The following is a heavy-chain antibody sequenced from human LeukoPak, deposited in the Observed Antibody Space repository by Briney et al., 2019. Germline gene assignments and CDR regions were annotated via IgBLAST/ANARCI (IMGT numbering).Heavy chain of an antibody. Sequence: PGESLRLSCTASGFTFRSYAMSWVRQAPGKGLEWVSTISGSGGSTYYADSVKSRFTISRDNSKNTLYLQMTSLRAEDTAVYYCAREEDIVATNWFDPWGQGTLVTVSS. J-gene: IGHJ5*02. CDR1: GFTFRSYA. CDR3: AREEDIVATNWFDP. CDR2: ISGSGGST. D-gene: IGHD5-12*01. V-gene: IGHV3-23*01.